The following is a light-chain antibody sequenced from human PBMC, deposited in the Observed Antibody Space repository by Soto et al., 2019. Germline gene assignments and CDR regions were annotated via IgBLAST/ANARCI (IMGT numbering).Light chain of an antibody. CDR2: INSDGTH. V-gene: IGLV4-69*01. CDR3: QTWVTDIYV. CDR1: SEHRTYA. Sequence: QAVVTQSPSASASLGASIKLTCTLSSEHRTYAIAWQQQQPEKGPRFLMKINSDGTHFKGDGIPERFSGSSSGAERYLTISSLQSEDEAVYYCQTWVTDIYVFGTGTKLTVL. J-gene: IGLJ1*01.